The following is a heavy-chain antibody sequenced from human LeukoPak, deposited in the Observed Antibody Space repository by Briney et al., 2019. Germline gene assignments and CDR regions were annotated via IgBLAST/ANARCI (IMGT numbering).Heavy chain of an antibody. J-gene: IGHJ6*04. V-gene: IGHV3-11*04. CDR2: ISSSGNSI. D-gene: IGHD3-10*02. CDR1: GFTLSDYY. Sequence: PGGSLRLSCAASGFTLSDYYMSWIRQAPGKGLEWVSYISSSGNSISYADSVKGRFTISRDNAENSLYLQMNSLRAEDTAVYYCAELGITMIGGVWGKGTTVTISS. CDR3: AELGITMIGGV.